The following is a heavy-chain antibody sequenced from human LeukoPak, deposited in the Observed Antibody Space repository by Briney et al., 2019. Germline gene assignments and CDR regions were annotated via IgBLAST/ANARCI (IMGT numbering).Heavy chain of an antibody. CDR2: IYYSGST. CDR1: GGSISSSSYY. Sequence: SETLSLTCTVSGGSISSSSYYWGWIRQPPGKGLEWIGSIYYSGSTYYNPSLKSRVTISVDTSKNQFSLKLSSVTAADTAVYYCAREQKDYGVHFDYWGQGTLVTVSS. D-gene: IGHD4-17*01. V-gene: IGHV4-39*07. CDR3: AREQKDYGVHFDY. J-gene: IGHJ4*02.